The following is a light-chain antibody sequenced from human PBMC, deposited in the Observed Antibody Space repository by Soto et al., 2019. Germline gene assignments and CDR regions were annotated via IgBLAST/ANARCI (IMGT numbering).Light chain of an antibody. J-gene: IGLJ1*01. CDR3: SSYTTSATYV. CDR2: EVS. V-gene: IGLV2-14*01. Sequence: QSVLTQPASVPGSPGQSITIPCTGTSSAFGVYNYVSWYRQYPGRAPKVLIVEVSNRPSGGSNRFSGSKSGNTASLTISGLQAEDEADYYCSSYTTSATYVFGTGTKVTVL. CDR1: SSAFGVYNY.